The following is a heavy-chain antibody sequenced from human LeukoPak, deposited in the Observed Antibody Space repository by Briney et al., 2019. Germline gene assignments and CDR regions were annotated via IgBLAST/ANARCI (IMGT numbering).Heavy chain of an antibody. CDR2: ISANGVST. Sequence: GGSLRLSCAASGSTFNNYAMSWVRQAPGKGLEWVSTISANGVSTYYADSVKGRFTISRDNSKNTLYLQMNSLRAEDTAVYYCATEWELRGHFDYWGQGTLVTVSS. CDR3: ATEWELRGHFDY. J-gene: IGHJ4*02. CDR1: GSTFNNYA. D-gene: IGHD1-26*01. V-gene: IGHV3-23*01.